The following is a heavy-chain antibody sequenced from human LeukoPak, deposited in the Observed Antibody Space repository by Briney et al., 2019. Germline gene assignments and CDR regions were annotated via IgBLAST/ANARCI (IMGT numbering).Heavy chain of an antibody. V-gene: IGHV1-8*01. Sequence: ASVKVSCKASGYTFTSYDINWVRQATGQGLEWMGWMNPNSGNTGHAQKFQGRVTMTRNTSISTAYMELSSLRSEDTAVYYCARGVAAAGQYYFDYWGQGTLVTVSS. CDR3: ARGVAAAGQYYFDY. CDR2: MNPNSGNT. J-gene: IGHJ4*02. CDR1: GYTFTSYD. D-gene: IGHD6-13*01.